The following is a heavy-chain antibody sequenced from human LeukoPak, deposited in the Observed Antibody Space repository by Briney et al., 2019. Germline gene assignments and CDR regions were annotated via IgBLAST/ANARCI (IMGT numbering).Heavy chain of an antibody. V-gene: IGHV3-23*01. CDR2: ISASGDST. D-gene: IGHD4-17*01. J-gene: IGHJ4*02. CDR1: GFSFNTYW. Sequence: GGSLRLSCAASGFSFNTYWMSWVRQAPGKGLEWVSGISASGDSTYYADSVKGRFTISRDNSRNTVYLQMNSLRAEDAAVYYCAKSPYGDYYLDFDFWGQGTLVTVSS. CDR3: AKSPYGDYYLDFDF.